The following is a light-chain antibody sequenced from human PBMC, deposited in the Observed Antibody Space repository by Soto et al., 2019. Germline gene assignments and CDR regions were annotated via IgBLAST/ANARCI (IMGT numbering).Light chain of an antibody. V-gene: IGLV2-14*01. J-gene: IGLJ3*02. Sequence: QSAPTQPASVSGSPGQSITISCTGTSSDVGGYDFVSWYQQRPGKAPKLIIYDVSNRPSGVSNRFSGSKSGNTASLTISGLQAEDEADYYCTSYTRSDIGVFGGGTKLTVL. CDR2: DVS. CDR3: TSYTRSDIGV. CDR1: SSDVGGYDF.